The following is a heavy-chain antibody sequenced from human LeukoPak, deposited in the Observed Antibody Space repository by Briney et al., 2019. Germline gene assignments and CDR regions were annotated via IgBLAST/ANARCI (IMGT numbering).Heavy chain of an antibody. CDR2: IYNSGST. D-gene: IGHD2-21*02. Sequence: SETLSLTCAVSGGSIRSGGYSWNWIRQPPGKGLEWIGYIYNSGSTSYNPSLKSRVSLSVDTSKNLFSLTLNSMTAADTAVYYCARGWGPAYCGGDCHRHFDYWGQGTLVTVSS. CDR1: GGSIRSGGYS. J-gene: IGHJ4*02. CDR3: ARGWGPAYCGGDCHRHFDY. V-gene: IGHV4-30-4*07.